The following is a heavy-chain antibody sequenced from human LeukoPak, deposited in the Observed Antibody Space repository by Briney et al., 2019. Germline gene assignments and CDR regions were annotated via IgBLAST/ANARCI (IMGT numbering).Heavy chain of an antibody. CDR3: AKNRGNYYYFDY. V-gene: IGHV3-23*01. D-gene: IGHD4-11*01. CDR2: ISGSGDNT. J-gene: IGHJ4*02. CDR1: GFTFSSYA. Sequence: GGSLRLSRAASGFTFSSYAMSWVRQAPGKGLEWVSAISGSGDNTYYADSVKDRFTISRDKSKNTLYLQMNSLGAEDTAVYYCAKNRGNYYYFDYWGQGTLVTVSS.